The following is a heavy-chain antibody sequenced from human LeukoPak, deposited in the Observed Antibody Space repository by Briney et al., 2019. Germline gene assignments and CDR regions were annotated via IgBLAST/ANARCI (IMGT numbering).Heavy chain of an antibody. CDR1: GYSFTDYY. CDR2: INPNSGGT. CDR3: ARLTPRGTTAGAFDV. V-gene: IGHV1-2*02. J-gene: IGHJ3*01. D-gene: IGHD1/OR15-1a*01. Sequence: GASVKVSCKASGYSFTDYYMHWVRQAPGQGLEWMGWINPNSGGTNYAQKFQGRVTMTRDTSISTAYMELSRLTSDDTAEYYCARLTPRGTTAGAFDVWGQGTMVTVSS.